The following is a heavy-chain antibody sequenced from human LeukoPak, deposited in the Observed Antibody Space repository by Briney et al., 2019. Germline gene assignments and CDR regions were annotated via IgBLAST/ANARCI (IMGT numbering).Heavy chain of an antibody. CDR3: AAPTYYDYVWGSYRHDYYYYYMDV. V-gene: IGHV3-23*01. D-gene: IGHD3-16*02. CDR1: GFTFSSYA. Sequence: PGGSLRLSCAASGFTFSSYAMSWVRQAPGKGLEWVSAISGSGGSTYYADSVKGRFTISRDNSKNTLYLQMNSLRAEDTAVYYCAAPTYYDYVWGSYRHDYYYYYMDVWGKGTTVTVSS. CDR2: ISGSGGST. J-gene: IGHJ6*03.